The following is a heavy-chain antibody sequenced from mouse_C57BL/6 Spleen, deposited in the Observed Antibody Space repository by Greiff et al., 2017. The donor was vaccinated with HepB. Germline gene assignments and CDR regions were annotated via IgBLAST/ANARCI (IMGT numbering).Heavy chain of an antibody. CDR1: GFTFSNYW. V-gene: IGHV6-3*01. J-gene: IGHJ3*01. Sequence: EVQGVESGGGLVQPGGSMKLSCVASGFTFSNYWMNWVRQSPEKGLEWVAQIRLKSDNYATHYAESVKGRFTISRDDSKSSVYLQMNNLRDEDTGIYYCTGLYGSFGYWGQGTLVTVSA. D-gene: IGHD1-1*01. CDR3: TGLYGSFGY. CDR2: IRLKSDNYAT.